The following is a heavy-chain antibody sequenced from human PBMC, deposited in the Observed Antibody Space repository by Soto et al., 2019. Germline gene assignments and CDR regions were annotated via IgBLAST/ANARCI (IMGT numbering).Heavy chain of an antibody. Sequence: GGCLRPSCAASGFTFSSYDMHWVRLATGKGLEWVSAIATAGDTYYPGSVKGRFTISRENAKNSLYLQMNSLRAGDTPVYYCARMGGSGANGMDVWGQGTTLTDSS. CDR2: IATAGDT. D-gene: IGHD3-10*01. CDR3: ARMGGSGANGMDV. CDR1: GFTFSSYD. V-gene: IGHV3-13*01. J-gene: IGHJ6*02.